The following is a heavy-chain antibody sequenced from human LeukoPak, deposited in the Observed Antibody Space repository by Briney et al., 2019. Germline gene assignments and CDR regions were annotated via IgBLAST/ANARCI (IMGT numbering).Heavy chain of an antibody. V-gene: IGHV1-69*06. Sequence: GASVKVSCKASGGTFSSYAISWVRQAPGQGLEWMGGIIPIFGTANYARKFQGRVTITADKSTSTAYMELSSLRSEDTAVYYCARDLMVYAKNWFDPWGQGTLVTVSS. CDR3: ARDLMVYAKNWFDP. J-gene: IGHJ5*02. CDR1: GGTFSSYA. CDR2: IIPIFGTA. D-gene: IGHD2-8*01.